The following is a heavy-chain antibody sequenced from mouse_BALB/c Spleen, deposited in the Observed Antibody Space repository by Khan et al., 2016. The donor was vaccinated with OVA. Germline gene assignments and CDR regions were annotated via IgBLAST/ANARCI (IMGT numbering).Heavy chain of an antibody. CDR3: ACIRFYDRYSFFDY. CDR2: LSYSGSP. CDR1: AYSITSDYA. J-gene: IGHJ2*01. Sequence: VQLQQSGPGLVKPSQSLSLTCTVTAYSITSDYAWTWIRQFPGNKLEWMGYLSYSGSPSYNPSLKSRISITRDTSKNPFFLQLISVTSEDTAPYYCACIRFYDRYSFFDYWGQGTTLTVSS. D-gene: IGHD2-14*01. V-gene: IGHV3-2*02.